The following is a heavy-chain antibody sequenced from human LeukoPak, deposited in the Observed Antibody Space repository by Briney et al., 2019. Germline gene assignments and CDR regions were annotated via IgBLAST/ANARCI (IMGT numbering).Heavy chain of an antibody. J-gene: IGHJ6*03. CDR2: INPNSGGT. Sequence: ASVKVSCKASGYTFTGYYMHWVRQAPGQGLEWMGWINPNSGGTNYAQKFQGRVTMTTDTSTSTAYMELRSLRSDDTAVYYCARQGPYYDFWSGYYRSYYYYMDVWGKGTTVTVSS. CDR3: ARQGPYYDFWSGYYRSYYYYMDV. V-gene: IGHV1-2*02. CDR1: GYTFTGYY. D-gene: IGHD3-3*01.